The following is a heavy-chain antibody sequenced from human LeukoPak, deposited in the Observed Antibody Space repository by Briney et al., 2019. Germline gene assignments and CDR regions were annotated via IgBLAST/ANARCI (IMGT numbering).Heavy chain of an antibody. CDR3: ARGSTYSSSPDLDY. Sequence: LSLTCTVSGGSISSYYWSWIRQPPGKGLEWVSYISSSGSTIYYADSVKGRFTISRDNAKNSLYLQMNSLRAEDTAVYYCARGSTYSSSPDLDYWGQGTLVTVSS. V-gene: IGHV3-11*04. J-gene: IGHJ4*02. CDR1: GGSISSYY. CDR2: ISSSGSTI. D-gene: IGHD6-6*01.